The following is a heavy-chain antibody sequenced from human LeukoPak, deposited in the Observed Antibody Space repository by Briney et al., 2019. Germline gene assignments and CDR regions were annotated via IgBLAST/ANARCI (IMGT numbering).Heavy chain of an antibody. J-gene: IGHJ5*02. D-gene: IGHD3-10*01. Sequence: PGGSLRLSCAASGFTFSSYEMSWVRQAPGKGLEWVSYISSSGSTIYYADSVKGRFTISRDNAKNSLYLQMNSLRAEDTAVYYCARDALDYYGSGSYFDPWGQGTLVTVSS. CDR1: GFTFSSYE. CDR2: ISSSGSTI. V-gene: IGHV3-48*03. CDR3: ARDALDYYGSGSYFDP.